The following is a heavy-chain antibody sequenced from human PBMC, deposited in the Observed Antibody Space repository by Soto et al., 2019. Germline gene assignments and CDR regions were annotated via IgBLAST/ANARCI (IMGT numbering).Heavy chain of an antibody. CDR3: SSTKDETLYVDY. CDR1: GDSISITSYY. Sequence: QLQLQESGPGLVKPSETLSLTCTVSGDSISITSYYWGWVRQPPGKGLERIGSIHYSGSTHYNPSLQSRVTISGDASKTQFSLKLRSVTAADTAVYYCSSTKDETLYVDYWGQGTVVTVSS. CDR2: IHYSGST. V-gene: IGHV4-39*01. J-gene: IGHJ4*02. D-gene: IGHD2-15*01.